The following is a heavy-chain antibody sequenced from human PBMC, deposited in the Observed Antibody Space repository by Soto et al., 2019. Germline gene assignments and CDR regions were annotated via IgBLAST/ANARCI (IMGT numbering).Heavy chain of an antibody. CDR3: ARARYSSRWGTFDR. J-gene: IGHJ4*02. Sequence: QVHLEQSGAEVKKPGTSVKVSCKAYGGSFSTNEIDWVRQAPGQGLEWMGRIFPNVGTADYAQKFEGRLSIMADESTSTVFMELSRLISADTAVYFCARARYSSRWGTFDRWGQGTQVAVSS. CDR2: IFPNVGTA. D-gene: IGHD6-19*01. CDR1: GGSFSTNE. V-gene: IGHV1-69*01.